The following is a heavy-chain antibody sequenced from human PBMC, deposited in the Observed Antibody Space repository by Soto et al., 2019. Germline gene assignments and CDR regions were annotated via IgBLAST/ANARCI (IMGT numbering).Heavy chain of an antibody. V-gene: IGHV3-30*04. Sequence: QVQLVESGGGVVQPGGSLRLSCAASGFTFSNFVMHWVRQAPGTGLEWVAATSYDGKNKDHADSVKGRFTISRDNSKNTLYLQMNSLRHEDTAVYFCARERAIAATGIFYYWGQGTLVTVSS. D-gene: IGHD6-13*01. CDR1: GFTFSNFV. CDR3: ARERAIAATGIFYY. CDR2: TSYDGKNK. J-gene: IGHJ4*02.